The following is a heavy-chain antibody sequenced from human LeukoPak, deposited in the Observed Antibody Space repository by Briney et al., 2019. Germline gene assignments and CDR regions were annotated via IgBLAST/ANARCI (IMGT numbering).Heavy chain of an antibody. CDR3: ARLTALAGHRGAFDI. J-gene: IGHJ3*02. Sequence: PSETLSLTCNVSGGSIGGHTFYWDWIRQPPGKGLEWIATIYYNGNTFYNPSLKSRVANSIDMSKSQFSLHLSSVTAADTAIYYCARLTALAGHRGAFDIWGPGTMVTVSS. CDR1: GGSIGGHTFY. V-gene: IGHV4-39*01. CDR2: IYYNGNT. D-gene: IGHD6-19*01.